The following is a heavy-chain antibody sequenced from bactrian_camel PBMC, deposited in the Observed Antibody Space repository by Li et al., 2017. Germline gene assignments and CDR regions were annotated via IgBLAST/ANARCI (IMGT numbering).Heavy chain of an antibody. J-gene: IGHJ4*01. CDR1: GSPFDYSD. Sequence: HVQLVESGGGLVQAGGSLRLSRTVSGSPFDYSDLGWYRQAPGKGLEWVSTINPTPSTAYYADSVKGRFTISRDNAKNTVFLQMNNLSPDDTAVYYCAAGRQYLLFCLNHMTHRSGDEQTYWGQGTQVTVS. D-gene: IGHD2*01. CDR3: AAGRQYLLFCLNHMTHRSGDEQTY. CDR2: INPTPSTA. V-gene: IGHV3S63*01.